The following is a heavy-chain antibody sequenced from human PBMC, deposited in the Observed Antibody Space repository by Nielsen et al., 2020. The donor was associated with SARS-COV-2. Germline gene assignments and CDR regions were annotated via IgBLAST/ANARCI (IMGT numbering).Heavy chain of an antibody. CDR1: GFRFTDYG. J-gene: IGHJ4*02. CDR2: VTYGGNKR. CDR3: AKDVRTGSAHFHR. D-gene: IGHD6-25*01. V-gene: IGHV3-30*02. Sequence: GGSLRLSCAASGFRFTDYGMHWVRQAPGKGLEWVAFVTYGGNKRYYAVAVRGRFTISRDNTKNTLSLEMKYLTEEDTGVYYCAKDVRTGSAHFHRWGQGTLVSVSS.